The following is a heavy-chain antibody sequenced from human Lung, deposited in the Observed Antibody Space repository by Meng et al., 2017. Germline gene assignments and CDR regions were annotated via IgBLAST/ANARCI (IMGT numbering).Heavy chain of an antibody. J-gene: IGHJ4*02. CDR1: GYNFPDYY. D-gene: IGHD6-25*01. CDR2: INPKSGDT. V-gene: IGHV1-2*06. Sequence: ASAKVSCKPSGYNFPDYYIHWLRRAPGQGLEWMGRINPKSGDTHYAQKFQARVTMTGDTSISTAYMELSGLRSDDTAMYYCARDEDISAAGKLFGDYWGQGTLVTVSS. CDR3: ARDEDISAAGKLFGDY.